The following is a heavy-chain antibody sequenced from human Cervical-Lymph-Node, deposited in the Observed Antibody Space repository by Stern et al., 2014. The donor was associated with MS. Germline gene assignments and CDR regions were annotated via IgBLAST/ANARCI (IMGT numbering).Heavy chain of an antibody. Sequence: QVQLVQSGAEVKKPGASVKVSCRASGYTFTDYYLHWVRQAPGQGLEWMGGINPHSGGTNYGQKFQGRVTMTRDTSISTAYMELSSLRSDDTAVYYCARFLSIASREVKGGFDYWGQGALVTVSS. J-gene: IGHJ4*02. CDR2: INPHSGGT. D-gene: IGHD2/OR15-2a*01. V-gene: IGHV1-2*02. CDR1: GYTFTDYY. CDR3: ARFLSIASREVKGGFDY.